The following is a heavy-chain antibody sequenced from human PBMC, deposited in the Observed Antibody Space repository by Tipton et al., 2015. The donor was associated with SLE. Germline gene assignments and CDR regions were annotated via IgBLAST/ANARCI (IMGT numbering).Heavy chain of an antibody. CDR1: GGSFSGYY. D-gene: IGHD2-15*01. CDR2: INLSGST. Sequence: TLSLTCAVYGGSFSGYYWSWIRQPQGQGLEWIGEINLSGSTNHNPSLKRIVTISVDTSKNKFSLKLSSVTAADTALYYCAGISPGCVGFQLWGHGSLLTVSA. CDR3: AGISPGCVGFQL. V-gene: IGHV4-34*01. J-gene: IGHJ1*01.